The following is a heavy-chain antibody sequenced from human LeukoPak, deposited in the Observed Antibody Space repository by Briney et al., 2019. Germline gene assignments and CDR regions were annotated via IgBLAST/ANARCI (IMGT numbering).Heavy chain of an antibody. CDR2: IFTSGST. Sequence: SATLSLTCTVSGGPFSSYAFSWIRQPAGQGLEWIGRIFTSGSTDYNPPLKSRVTMSVAASKNQFSLKLSSVTAADTAVYYCAREYHYWGQGTLVTVSS. CDR3: AREYHY. J-gene: IGHJ4*02. CDR1: GGPFSSYA. V-gene: IGHV4-4*07. D-gene: IGHD2-2*01.